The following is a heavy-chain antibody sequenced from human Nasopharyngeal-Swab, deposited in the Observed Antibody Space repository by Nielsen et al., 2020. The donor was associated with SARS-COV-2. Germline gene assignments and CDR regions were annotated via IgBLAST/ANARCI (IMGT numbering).Heavy chain of an antibody. CDR1: GDTFSSYA. V-gene: IGHV1-69*13. CDR3: ARAPRYYDILTGYYYHYYYGMDV. D-gene: IGHD3-9*01. J-gene: IGHJ6*02. CDR2: IIPIFGTA. Sequence: SLKVSCKASGDTFSSYAISWVRQAPGQGLEWMGGIIPIFGTANYAQKFQGRVTITADESTSTAYMELSSLRSEDTAVYYCARAPRYYDILTGYYYHYYYGMDVWGQGTTVTVSS.